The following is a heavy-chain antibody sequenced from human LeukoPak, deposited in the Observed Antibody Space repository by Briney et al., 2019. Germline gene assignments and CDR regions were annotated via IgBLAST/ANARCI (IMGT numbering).Heavy chain of an antibody. CDR1: GFTLSSYA. D-gene: IGHD2-15*01. V-gene: IGHV3-23*01. J-gene: IGHJ4*02. Sequence: GGSLRLSCAASGFTLSSYAMSWVRQAPGKGLEWVSAISDSGNTYHADSVKGRFTISRDNSKNTLYLQMNSLRAEDTAVYYCAKAGAVVVVAAKFFDYWGQGTLVTVSS. CDR2: ISDSGNT. CDR3: AKAGAVVVVAAKFFDY.